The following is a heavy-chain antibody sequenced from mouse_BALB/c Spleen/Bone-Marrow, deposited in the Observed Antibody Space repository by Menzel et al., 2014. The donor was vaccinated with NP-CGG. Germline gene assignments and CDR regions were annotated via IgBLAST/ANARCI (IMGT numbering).Heavy chain of an antibody. CDR3: ASPIYYGNYEGFAY. CDR2: ISTYSGNT. Sequence: VQLQQSGPELVRPGVSMKISCKGSGYTFTDYAMHWVKQSHAKSLEWIGVISTYSGNTNYNQKFKGKATMTVDKSSSTAYLELARLTSEDSATYYCASPIYYGNYEGFAYWGQGTLVTVSA. J-gene: IGHJ3*01. CDR1: GYTFTDYA. V-gene: IGHV1-67*01. D-gene: IGHD2-1*01.